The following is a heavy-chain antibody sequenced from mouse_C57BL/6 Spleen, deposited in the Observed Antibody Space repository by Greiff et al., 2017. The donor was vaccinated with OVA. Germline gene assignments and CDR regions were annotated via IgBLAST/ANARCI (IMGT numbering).Heavy chain of an antibody. CDR2: IYPGDGDT. CDR3: ARDYGSSYDWYFDV. V-gene: IGHV1-82*01. J-gene: IGHJ1*03. Sequence: QVQLKQSGPELVKPGASVKISCKASGYAFSSSWMNWVKQRPGKGLEWIGRIYPGDGDTNYNGKFKGKATLTAAKSSSTAYMQLSSLTSEDSAVYFCARDYGSSYDWYFDVWGTGTTVTVSS. D-gene: IGHD1-1*01. CDR1: GYAFSSSW.